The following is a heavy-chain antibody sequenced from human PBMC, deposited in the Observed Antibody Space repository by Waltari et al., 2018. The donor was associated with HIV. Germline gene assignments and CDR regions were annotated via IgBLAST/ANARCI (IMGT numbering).Heavy chain of an antibody. CDR1: GYSFTKYG. V-gene: IGHV7-4-1*01. D-gene: IGHD3-22*01. CDR2: INPNTGKP. CDR3: ARDPPTTYYDDTHSRGWFDP. Sequence: QFQLVQSGSELKKPGASVKVSCKGSGYSFTKYGINWVRQAPGEGLEWMGWINPNTGKPTYAQDFTCRFVFASDTSSYTAYLEIHSLRSEDTAICYCARDPPTTYYDDTHSRGWFDPWGQGTLVTVSS. J-gene: IGHJ5*02.